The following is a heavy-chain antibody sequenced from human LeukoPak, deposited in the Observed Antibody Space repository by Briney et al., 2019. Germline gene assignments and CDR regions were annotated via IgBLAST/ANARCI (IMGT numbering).Heavy chain of an antibody. Sequence: QVQMEESGPGLVKPSETPSLTCTVSGASMTSFHWTWIRQPPGTGLEWVGYMYFGERTNYNPSLKSRATISIDTSKKQFSLNLKSVTAADTAVYYCARIPGDRPDDWGQGTLVTVS. V-gene: IGHV4-59*01. CDR2: MYFGERT. J-gene: IGHJ4*02. CDR1: GASMTSFH. CDR3: ARIPGDRPDD. D-gene: IGHD7-27*01.